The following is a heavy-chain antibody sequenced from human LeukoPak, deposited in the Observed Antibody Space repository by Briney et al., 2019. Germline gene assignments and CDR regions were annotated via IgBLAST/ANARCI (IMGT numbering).Heavy chain of an antibody. Sequence: GGSLRPSCAASGFTFSSYNMKWVRQAPGKGLEWVSSISSRSSYIFYADSVKGRFTISRDNAKKSLYLQMNSLRAEDTAVYYCASGVNYFDYWGQGTLVTVSS. V-gene: IGHV3-21*01. CDR1: GFTFSSYN. D-gene: IGHD3-3*01. CDR3: ASGVNYFDY. CDR2: ISSRSSYI. J-gene: IGHJ4*02.